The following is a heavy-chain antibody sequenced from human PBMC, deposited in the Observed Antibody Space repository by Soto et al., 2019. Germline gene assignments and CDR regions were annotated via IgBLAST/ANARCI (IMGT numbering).Heavy chain of an antibody. D-gene: IGHD3-22*01. V-gene: IGHV3-15*01. J-gene: IGHJ6*02. Sequence: SLRLSCAASGFTFSNAWMSWVRQAPGKGLEWVGRIKSKTDGGTTDYAAPVKGRFTISRDDSKNTLYLQMNSLKTEDTAVYYCTTRSPIDYYDSSGNYYYGMDVWGQGTTVTVSS. CDR2: IKSKTDGGTT. CDR3: TTRSPIDYYDSSGNYYYGMDV. CDR1: GFTFSNAW.